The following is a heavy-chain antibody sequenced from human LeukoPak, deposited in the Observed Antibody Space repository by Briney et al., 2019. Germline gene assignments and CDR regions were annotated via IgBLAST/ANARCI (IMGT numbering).Heavy chain of an antibody. CDR2: ISWNSGSI. V-gene: IGHV3-9*01. J-gene: IGHJ4*02. Sequence: GGSLRLSCAASGFSFSDYGMYWVRQAPGKGLEWVSGISWNSGSIGYADSVKGRFTISRDNAKNSLYLQMNSLRVEDTAVYYCARDLNWETYWGQGTLVSVSS. D-gene: IGHD7-27*01. CDR1: GFSFSDYG. CDR3: ARDLNWETY.